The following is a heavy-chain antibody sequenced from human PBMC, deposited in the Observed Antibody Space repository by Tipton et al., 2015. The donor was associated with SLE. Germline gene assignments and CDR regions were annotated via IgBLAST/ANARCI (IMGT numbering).Heavy chain of an antibody. CDR1: GGSITSDNW. CDR3: ARDLWGTQATEY. V-gene: IGHV4-4*02. J-gene: IGHJ4*02. D-gene: IGHD3-16*01. CDR2: IYHTGST. Sequence: LSLTCTVSGGSITSDNWWSWVRQPPGKGLEWIGEIYHTGSTKYNPSLKSRVTISVDKSKNQFSLQLSSVTAADTAVYYCARDLWGTQATEYWGQGTLVTVSS.